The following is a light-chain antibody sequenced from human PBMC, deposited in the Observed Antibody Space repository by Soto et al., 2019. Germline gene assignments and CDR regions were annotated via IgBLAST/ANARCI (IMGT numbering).Light chain of an antibody. J-gene: IGKJ4*01. CDR3: QQYGRSVT. V-gene: IGKV3-20*01. CDR2: GAS. Sequence: EIVLTQSPGTLSLSPGERATLSCRASQIVSSTYLAWYQQKPGQAPRLLIYGASSRATGIPDRFSGSGSGTDFTLTISRLEPEDFAVYYCQQYGRSVTFGGGTKVDIK. CDR1: QIVSSTY.